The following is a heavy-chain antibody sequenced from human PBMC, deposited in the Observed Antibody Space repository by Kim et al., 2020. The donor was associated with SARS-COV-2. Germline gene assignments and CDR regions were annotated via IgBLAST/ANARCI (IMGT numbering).Heavy chain of an antibody. V-gene: IGHV3-9*01. D-gene: IGHD6-19*01. Sequence: DSVKGRFTISRDNAKNSLYLQMNSLRAEDTALYYCGKDGSGWLNGDAFDIWGQGTMVTVSS. CDR3: GKDGSGWLNGDAFDI. J-gene: IGHJ3*02.